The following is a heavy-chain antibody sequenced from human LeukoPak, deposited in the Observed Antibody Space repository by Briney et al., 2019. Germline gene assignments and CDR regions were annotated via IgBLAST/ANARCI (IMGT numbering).Heavy chain of an antibody. CDR2: IYYSGST. D-gene: IGHD6-19*01. CDR3: AGEGCSGWYWFDL. CDR1: GGSISSGGYY. J-gene: IGHJ5*02. Sequence: SETLSLTCTVSGGSISSGGYYWSWIRQHPGKGLEWIGYIYYSGSTYYNPSLKSRVTISVDTSKNQFSLKLSSVTAADTAVYYCAGEGCSGWYWFDLWGQGTLVTVSS. V-gene: IGHV4-31*03.